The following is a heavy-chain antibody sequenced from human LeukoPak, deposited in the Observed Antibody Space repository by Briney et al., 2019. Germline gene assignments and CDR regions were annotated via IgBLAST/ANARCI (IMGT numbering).Heavy chain of an antibody. CDR2: ISGSGDGT. CDR1: GFTFSSYA. J-gene: IGHJ3*02. CDR3: AKDLSTIFGVVIILATENGDAFDI. Sequence: GGSLRLSCAASGFTFSSYAMSWVRQAPGKGLEWVSSISGSGDGTYYTDSVKGRFTISRDNSKNTLYLQMNSLRAEDTAVYYCAKDLSTIFGVVIILATENGDAFDIWGQGTMVTVSS. V-gene: IGHV3-23*01. D-gene: IGHD3-3*01.